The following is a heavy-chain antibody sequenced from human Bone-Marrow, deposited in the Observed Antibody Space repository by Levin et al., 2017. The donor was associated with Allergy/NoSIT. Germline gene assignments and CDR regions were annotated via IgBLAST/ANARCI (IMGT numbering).Heavy chain of an antibody. CDR2: IYYSGST. V-gene: IGHV4-39*01. Sequence: SQTLSLTCTVSGGSISSSTYYWGWIRQPPGKGPEWIANIYYSGSTYYNPSLKSRVTISVDTSKNQFSLRLTSMTAADTAVYYCAADYGDDYFDPWGQGTLVTVSS. CDR1: GGSISSSTYY. J-gene: IGHJ5*02. CDR3: AADYGDDYFDP. D-gene: IGHD4-17*01.